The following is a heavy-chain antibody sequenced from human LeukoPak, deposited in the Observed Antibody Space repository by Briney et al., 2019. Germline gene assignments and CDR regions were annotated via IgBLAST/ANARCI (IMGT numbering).Heavy chain of an antibody. V-gene: IGHV3-7*01. Sequence: GGSLRLSCAASGFTFSSYWMSWVRQAPGKGLEWVANIKQDGSEKYYVDSVKGRFIISRDNAKNSLYLQMNSLRAEGTAVYYCARDPVASPLVAFDIWGQGTMVTVSS. CDR2: IKQDGSEK. CDR3: ARDPVASPLVAFDI. D-gene: IGHD2-21*01. J-gene: IGHJ3*02. CDR1: GFTFSSYW.